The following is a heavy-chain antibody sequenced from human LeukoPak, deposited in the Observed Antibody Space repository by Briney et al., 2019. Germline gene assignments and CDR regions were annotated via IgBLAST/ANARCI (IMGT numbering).Heavy chain of an antibody. CDR3: ARVQFTMVRGVILFDP. J-gene: IGHJ5*02. CDR2: IYYSGST. V-gene: IGHV4-59*01. D-gene: IGHD3-10*01. CDR1: GGSISSYY. Sequence: PSETLSLTCTVSGGSISSYYWNWIRQPPGKGLEWIGYIYYSGSTNYNPSLKSRVTISVDTSKNQFSLKLSSVTAADTAVYYCARVQFTMVRGVILFDPWGQGTLVTVSS.